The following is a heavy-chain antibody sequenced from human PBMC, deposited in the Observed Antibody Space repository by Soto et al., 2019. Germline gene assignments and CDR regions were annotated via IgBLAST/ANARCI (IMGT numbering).Heavy chain of an antibody. J-gene: IGHJ4*02. Sequence: ASVKVSCKASGYTFTSYGISWVRQAPGQGLEWMGWISAYNGNTNYAQKFQGRVTMTTDTSTSTAYMELRSLRSDDTAVYYCARVRTPYRRDWYARYWGKGTLVTVSS. CDR2: ISAYNGNT. CDR3: ARVRTPYRRDWYARY. V-gene: IGHV1-18*01. D-gene: IGHD6-19*01. CDR1: GYTFTSYG.